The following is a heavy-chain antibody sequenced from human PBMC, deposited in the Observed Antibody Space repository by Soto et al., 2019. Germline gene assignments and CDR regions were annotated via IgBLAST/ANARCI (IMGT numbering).Heavy chain of an antibody. J-gene: IGHJ4*02. CDR1: GFSLSTSGVG. CDR3: AHSVDYGDYGYYFDY. Sequence: QITLKESGPTLVKPTQTLTLTCTFSGFSLSTSGVGVGWIRQPPGKALEWLALIYWDDDKRYSPSPKSRLTIPKDTSKNQVVLTMTHMDPVDTATYYCAHSVDYGDYGYYFDYWGQGTLVTVSS. D-gene: IGHD4-17*01. CDR2: IYWDDDK. V-gene: IGHV2-5*02.